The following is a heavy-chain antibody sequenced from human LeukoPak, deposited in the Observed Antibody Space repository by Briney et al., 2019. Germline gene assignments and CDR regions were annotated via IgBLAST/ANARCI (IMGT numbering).Heavy chain of an antibody. CDR2: INPNSGGT. D-gene: IGHD6-6*01. CDR3: ARQLSGYSSSSGPLDY. Sequence: ASVKVSCKASGYTFTGYYMHWVRQAPGQGLEWMGWINPNSGGTNYAQKFQGRVTMTRDTSISTAYMELSRLRSDDTAVYYCARQLSGYSSSSGPLDYWGQGTLVTVSS. V-gene: IGHV1-2*02. J-gene: IGHJ4*02. CDR1: GYTFTGYY.